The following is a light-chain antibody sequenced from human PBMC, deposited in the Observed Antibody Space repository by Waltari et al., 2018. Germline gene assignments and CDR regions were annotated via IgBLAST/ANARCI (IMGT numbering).Light chain of an antibody. CDR3: QQYNRWLPIT. CDR2: HAS. CDR1: QSIATN. Sequence: EVVMTQSPDTLSVSPGARATLSCRASQSIATNLAWYQQRRAQAPRLLIFHASTLATCISGRFSGGGSGTEFTLTISSLQSDDSAVYYCQQYNRWLPITFGQGTRLEIK. V-gene: IGKV3-15*01. J-gene: IGKJ5*01.